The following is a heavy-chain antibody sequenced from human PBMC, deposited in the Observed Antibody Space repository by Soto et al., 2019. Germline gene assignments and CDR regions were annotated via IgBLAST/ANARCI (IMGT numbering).Heavy chain of an antibody. J-gene: IGHJ4*02. CDR1: EGTFNSYA. CDR3: ASGASRWYPYFFDS. D-gene: IGHD6-13*01. V-gene: IGHV1-69*01. CDR2: IIPYYNTL. Sequence: QAQVVQSGAEVRKPGSSVKLSCKASEGTFNSYAIAWVRQAPGQGLEWMGGIIPYYNTLNYAQKLQDRVTFTADDSTNTVYMELSSLRSDATAVYFCASGASRWYPYFFDSWAQGTLVTVSS.